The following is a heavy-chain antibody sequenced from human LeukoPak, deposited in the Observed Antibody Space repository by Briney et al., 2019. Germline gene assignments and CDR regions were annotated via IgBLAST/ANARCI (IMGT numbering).Heavy chain of an antibody. J-gene: IGHJ4*02. D-gene: IGHD2-15*01. CDR2: ISAGGTSE. CDR3: ARAFSILAEYFDY. V-gene: IGHV3-30*14. CDR1: GFSFSSFA. Sequence: GSLRLSCAASGFSFSSFATHWVRQAPGKGLEWVSIISAGGTSENYADSVKGRFTISRDNSKNTLYLQMNSLRPEDTAVYYCARAFSILAEYFDYWGQGTLVTVSS.